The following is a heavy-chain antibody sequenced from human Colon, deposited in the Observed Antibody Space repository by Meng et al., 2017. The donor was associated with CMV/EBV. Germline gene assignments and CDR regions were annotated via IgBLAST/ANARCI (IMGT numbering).Heavy chain of an antibody. J-gene: IGHJ4*02. CDR3: ARGRFLEWFYDS. CDR2: IYYSGTT. D-gene: IGHD3-3*01. V-gene: IGHV4-30-4*08. CDR1: GGSINSGDYY. Sequence: LRLSCSVSGGSINSGDYYWNWIRQSPGKGLEWIGHIYYSGTTYYNPSLKSRVTISLGTSRNQFPLKLSSVTAADTAVYSCARGRFLEWFYDSWGQGTLVTVSS.